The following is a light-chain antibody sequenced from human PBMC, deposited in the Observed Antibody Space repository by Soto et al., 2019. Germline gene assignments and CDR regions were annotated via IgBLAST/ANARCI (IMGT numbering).Light chain of an antibody. CDR1: HSDFGGYNY. CDR3: SSYEGSNNVV. CDR2: EVN. Sequence: QSALTQPPSASGSPGQSVTISCTGAHSDFGGYNYVSWYQQHPGKAPKLMIFEVNKRPSGVPDRFSGSKFGNTASLTVSGLQAEDEADYYCSSYEGSNNVVFGGGTKLTVL. J-gene: IGLJ2*01. V-gene: IGLV2-8*01.